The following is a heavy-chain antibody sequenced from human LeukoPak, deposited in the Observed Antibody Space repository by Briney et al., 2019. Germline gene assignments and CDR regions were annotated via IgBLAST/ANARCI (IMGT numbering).Heavy chain of an antibody. V-gene: IGHV5-51*01. CDR2: IYPGDSDT. CDR3: ARHRVVAGRYYFGMDV. J-gene: IGHJ6*02. D-gene: IGHD6-19*01. Sequence: GESLKTSCKGSGSSFTNNWFSGVRQMPGKGLEWMGIIYPGDSDTRNSPSFQGQVTTSADKSISTGYLQRSSLKDSDTAIYYCARHRVVAGRYYFGMDVWGQGTTVTVSS. CDR1: GSSFTNNW.